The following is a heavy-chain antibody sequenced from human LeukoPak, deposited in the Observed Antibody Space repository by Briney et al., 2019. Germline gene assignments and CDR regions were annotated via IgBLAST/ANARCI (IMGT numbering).Heavy chain of an antibody. CDR2: IKQDGSEK. CDR1: GFTFSSYW. CDR3: ARDPGGVVPAAMFVGWFDP. D-gene: IGHD2-2*01. J-gene: IGHJ5*02. V-gene: IGHV3-7*01. Sequence: PGGSLRLSCAASGFTFSSYWMSWVRQAPGKGLEWVANIKQDGSEKYYVDSVKGRFTISRDNAKNSLYLQMNSLRAEDTAVYYCARDPGGVVPAAMFVGWFDPWGQGTLVTVSS.